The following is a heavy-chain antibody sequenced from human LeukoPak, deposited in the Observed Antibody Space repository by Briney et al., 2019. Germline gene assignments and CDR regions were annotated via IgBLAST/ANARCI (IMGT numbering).Heavy chain of an antibody. D-gene: IGHD6-19*01. J-gene: IGHJ4*02. CDR3: AKFGGWPTNYLDS. Sequence: GGSLRLSCAASGFTFSSYAMTWVRQAPGKGLMWVAGFVSSGFSANYADSAKGRFTISRDNTKYTLYLQMNSLSAEDTAVYYCAKFGGWPTNYLDSWGQGTLVTVSS. CDR1: GFTFSSYA. V-gene: IGHV3-23*01. CDR2: FVSSGFSA.